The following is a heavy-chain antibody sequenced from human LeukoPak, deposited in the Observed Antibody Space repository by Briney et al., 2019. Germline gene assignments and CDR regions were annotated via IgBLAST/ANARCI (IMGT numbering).Heavy chain of an antibody. CDR2: IYYSGST. D-gene: IGHD5-12*01. Sequence: SETLSLTCTVSGGSLSSYYWSWIRQPPGKGLEWIGYIYYSGSTNYNPSLKSRVTISVDTSKNQFSLKLSSVTAADTAVYYCARVSGYDWESFYDYWGQEPWSPSPQ. CDR3: ARVSGYDWESFYDY. J-gene: IGHJ4*01. V-gene: IGHV4-59*01. CDR1: GGSLSSYY.